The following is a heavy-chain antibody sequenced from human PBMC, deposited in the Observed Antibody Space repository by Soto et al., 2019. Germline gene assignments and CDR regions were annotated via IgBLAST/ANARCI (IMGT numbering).Heavy chain of an antibody. V-gene: IGHV4-4*02. Sequence: SETLSLTCAVYGGSFSVTNAWMSWVRQPPGKGLEWIGEMYHSGTIYYNASLKSRVTISVDKSKNQFSLQLSSVTAADTAVYYCASNRYGYTFYDYWGQGTLVTVSS. D-gene: IGHD5-18*01. CDR1: GGSFSVTNAW. CDR3: ASNRYGYTFYDY. J-gene: IGHJ4*02. CDR2: MYHSGTI.